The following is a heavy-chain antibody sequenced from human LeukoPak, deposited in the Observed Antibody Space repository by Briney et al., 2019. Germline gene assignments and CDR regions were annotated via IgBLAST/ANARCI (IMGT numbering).Heavy chain of an antibody. V-gene: IGHV1-18*01. CDR1: GYTFTSYG. D-gene: IGHD2-2*01. Sequence: ASVKVSCKASGYTFTSYGISWVRQAPGQGLEWMGWISTYNGNTNYAQKLQGRVTMTTDTSTSTAYMELRSLRSDDTAVYYCAREDQYCSSTSCLGYWGQGTLVTVSS. CDR3: AREDQYCSSTSCLGY. CDR2: ISTYNGNT. J-gene: IGHJ4*02.